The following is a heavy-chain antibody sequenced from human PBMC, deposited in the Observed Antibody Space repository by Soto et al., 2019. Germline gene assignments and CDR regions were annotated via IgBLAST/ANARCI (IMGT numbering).Heavy chain of an antibody. CDR3: ATALPTWETADLRGVFHAPYSYSMDV. Sequence: QVQLVESGGGVVQPGRSLRLSCAASGFTFSSYAMHWVRQAPGKGLVWVAVISYDGSNKYYADSVKGRRTISRDNSKNTLYLQMNSLRVEDPAVYYCATALPTWETADLRGVFHAPYSYSMDVWGQGTTVTVSS. J-gene: IGHJ6*02. CDR2: ISYDGSNK. D-gene: IGHD3-10*01. CDR1: GFTFSSYA. V-gene: IGHV3-30-3*01.